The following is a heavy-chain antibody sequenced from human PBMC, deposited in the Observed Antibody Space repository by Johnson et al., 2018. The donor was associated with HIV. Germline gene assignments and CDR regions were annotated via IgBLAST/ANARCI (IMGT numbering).Heavy chain of an antibody. J-gene: IGHJ3*02. CDR1: GFSFSSYG. D-gene: IGHD2-2*03. CDR3: ARATGSWMDAFDI. V-gene: IGHV3-30*02. Sequence: QVQLVESGGGVVRPGGSLTLSCAASGFSFSSYGIHCVRQVPGKGLEWVAFTQYDGSKKYYADSVKGRFTISRDNSKNTLYLQMNSLRAEDTAVYYCARATGSWMDAFDIWGQGTMVTVSS. CDR2: TQYDGSKK.